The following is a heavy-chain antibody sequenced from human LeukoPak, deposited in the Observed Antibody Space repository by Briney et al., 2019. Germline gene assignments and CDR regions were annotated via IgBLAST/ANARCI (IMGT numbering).Heavy chain of an antibody. V-gene: IGHV3-48*01. J-gene: IGHJ4*02. CDR1: GFTFSTYS. D-gene: IGHD6-6*01. CDR2: ISGSSNTI. Sequence: GGSLRLSCAASGFTFSTYSMNWVRQAPGKGLEWLSYISGSSNTIYYADSVKGRFTISRDNAKNSLYLQMNSLRAEDTAVYYCARTPVAARGGFDYWGQGTLVTVSS. CDR3: ARTPVAARGGFDY.